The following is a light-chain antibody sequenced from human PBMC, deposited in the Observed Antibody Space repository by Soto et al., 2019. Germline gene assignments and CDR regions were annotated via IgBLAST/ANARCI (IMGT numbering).Light chain of an antibody. V-gene: IGLV2-14*01. CDR1: RSDIGDSNF. CDR2: EVN. Sequence: QSVLTQPASVSGSPGQSVTISCTGPRSDIGDSNFISWYQQSPGKAPRLLIYEVNNRPSGVSRRFSGSKAGNPASLTISGLLGDDEADYFCASFRSGTILVFGSGTKV. CDR3: ASFRSGTILV. J-gene: IGLJ1*01.